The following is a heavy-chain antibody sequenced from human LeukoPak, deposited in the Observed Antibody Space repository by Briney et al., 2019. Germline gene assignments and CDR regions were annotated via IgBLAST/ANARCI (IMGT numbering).Heavy chain of an antibody. D-gene: IGHD5-24*01. J-gene: IGHJ4*02. Sequence: GGSLRLSCAASGFTFSSYSMNWVRQAPGKGLEWVSSISSSSSYIYYADSVKGRFTISRDNAKNSLYLQMNSLRAEDTAVYYCARGGDGYNGMFLDCWGQGTLVTVSS. CDR3: ARGGDGYNGMFLDC. CDR1: GFTFSSYS. CDR2: ISSSSSYI. V-gene: IGHV3-21*01.